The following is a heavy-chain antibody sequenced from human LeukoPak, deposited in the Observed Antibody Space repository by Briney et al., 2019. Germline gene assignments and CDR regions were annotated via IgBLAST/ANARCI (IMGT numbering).Heavy chain of an antibody. V-gene: IGHV3-48*03. J-gene: IGHJ4*02. CDR1: GFTFSSYE. CDR3: ARKYDLWSGLDY. CDR2: ISSSGSTI. D-gene: IGHD3-3*01. Sequence: GGSLRLSCAASGFTFSSYEMNWVRQAPGKGLEWVSYISSSGSTIYYADSVKGRFTFSRDNAKNSLYLQMNSLRAEDTAVYYCARKYDLWSGLDYWGQGTLVAVSS.